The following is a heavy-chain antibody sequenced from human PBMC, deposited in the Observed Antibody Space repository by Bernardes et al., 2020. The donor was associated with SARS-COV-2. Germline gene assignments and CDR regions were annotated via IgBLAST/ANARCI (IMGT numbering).Heavy chain of an antibody. J-gene: IGHJ6*02. V-gene: IGHV3-7*05. D-gene: IGHD6-19*01. Sequence: GGSLRLSCAASGFTFSSYWMSWVRQAPGKGLEWVANIKQDGSEKYYVDSVKGRFTISRDNAKNSLYLQMNSLRAEDTAVYYCARDSIAVAGTPYYYGMDVWGQGTTVTVSS. CDR2: IKQDGSEK. CDR1: GFTFSSYW. CDR3: ARDSIAVAGTPYYYGMDV.